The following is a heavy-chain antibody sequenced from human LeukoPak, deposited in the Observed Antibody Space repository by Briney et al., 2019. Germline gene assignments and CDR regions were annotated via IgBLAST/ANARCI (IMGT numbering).Heavy chain of an antibody. CDR2: ISAYNGNT. D-gene: IGHD2-2*01. V-gene: IGHV1-18*01. J-gene: IGHJ6*02. CDR1: GYTFTSYG. Sequence: ASVKVSCKASGYTFTSYGISWVRQAPGQGLEWMGWISAYNGNTNYAQKLQGRVTMTTDTSTSTAYMELRSLRSDDTAVYYCARDYGLVPAAMNYYYYGMDVWGQGTTVTVSS. CDR3: ARDYGLVPAAMNYYYYGMDV.